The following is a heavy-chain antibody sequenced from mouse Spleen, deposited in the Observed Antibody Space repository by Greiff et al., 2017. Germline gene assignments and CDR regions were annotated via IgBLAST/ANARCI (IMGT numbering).Heavy chain of an antibody. CDR1: GFSLTSYG. CDR2: IWAGGST. D-gene: IGHD2-4*01. Sequence: QVQLKESGPGLVAPSQSLSITCTVSGFSLTSYGVHWVRQPPGKGLEWLGVIWAGGSTNYNSALMSRLSISKDNSKSQVFLKMNSLQTDDTAMYYCARDMITTDWYFDVWGAGTTVTVSS. V-gene: IGHV2-9*02. J-gene: IGHJ1*01. CDR3: ARDMITTDWYFDV.